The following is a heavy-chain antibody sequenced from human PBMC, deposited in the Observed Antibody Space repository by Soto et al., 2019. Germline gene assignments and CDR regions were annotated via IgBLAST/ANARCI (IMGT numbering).Heavy chain of an antibody. CDR3: VRSYCSGGSCYPYYFDY. V-gene: IGHV3-33*01. CDR2: IWYDGSNK. D-gene: IGHD2-15*01. J-gene: IGHJ4*02. CDR1: GFTFSSYG. Sequence: QVQLVESGGGVVQPGRSLRLSCAASGFTFSSYGMHWVRQAPGKGLEWVAVIWYDGSNKYYADSVKGRFTISRDNSKNTLYLQMNSVRAEDTAVYYCVRSYCSGGSCYPYYFDYWGQGTLVTVSS.